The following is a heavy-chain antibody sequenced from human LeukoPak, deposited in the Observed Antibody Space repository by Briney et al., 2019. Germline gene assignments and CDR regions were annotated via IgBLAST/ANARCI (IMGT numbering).Heavy chain of an antibody. CDR2: INPSGGST. Sequence: GASVKVSCKASGYTFTSYYMHWVRQAPGQGLEWMGIINPSGGSTSYAQKFQGRVTMTRDMSTSTVYMELSSLRSEDTAVYYCARDWNYPPDYYYYMDVWGKGTTVTVSS. CDR3: ARDWNYPPDYYYYMDV. J-gene: IGHJ6*03. D-gene: IGHD1-7*01. CDR1: GYTFTSYY. V-gene: IGHV1-46*01.